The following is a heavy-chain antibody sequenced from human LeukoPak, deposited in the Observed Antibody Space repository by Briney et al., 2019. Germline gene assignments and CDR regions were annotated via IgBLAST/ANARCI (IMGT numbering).Heavy chain of an antibody. CDR3: ARPGGTRDT. J-gene: IGHJ5*02. CDR2: ISSSGNSI. V-gene: IGHV3-48*04. CDR1: GFTFSSYS. Sequence: GGSLRLSCAASGFTFSSYSMNWVRQAPGKGLEWVSYISSSGNSIYYADSVKGRFTISRDNAKNSLYLQMNSLRAEDTAVYYCARPGGTRDTWGQGTLVTVSS.